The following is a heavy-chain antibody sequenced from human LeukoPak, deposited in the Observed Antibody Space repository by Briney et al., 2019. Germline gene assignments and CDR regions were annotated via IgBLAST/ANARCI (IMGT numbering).Heavy chain of an antibody. V-gene: IGHV3-23*01. CDR1: GFTFSTYA. Sequence: PWESLRLSCAASGFTFSTYAMSWVRQAPGKGLEWVSAISGSAGSTYYADSVKGRFTISRDNSKNTLYLQMNSLRAEDTALYYCARGYDILTGYIDYYGMDVWGQGTTVTVSS. CDR2: ISGSAGST. CDR3: ARGYDILTGYIDYYGMDV. J-gene: IGHJ6*02. D-gene: IGHD3-9*01.